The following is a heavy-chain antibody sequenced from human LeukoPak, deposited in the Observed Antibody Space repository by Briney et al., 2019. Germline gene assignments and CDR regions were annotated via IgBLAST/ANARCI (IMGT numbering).Heavy chain of an antibody. CDR3: ARHRDYYDT. J-gene: IGHJ4*01. CDR1: GGSISSGGYY. Sequence: SETLSLTCTVSGGSISSGGYYWTWIRQPPGKGLEWIGYIYSSGSANYNPSIKSRVIISGDTSKNQISLKLTSVTAADTAVYFCARHRDYYDTWGRGTLVTVSS. D-gene: IGHD3-22*01. CDR2: IYSSGSA. V-gene: IGHV4-61*08.